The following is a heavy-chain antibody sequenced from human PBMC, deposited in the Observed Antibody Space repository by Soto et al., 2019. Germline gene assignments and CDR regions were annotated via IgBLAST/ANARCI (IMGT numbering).Heavy chain of an antibody. CDR2: IWYDGSNK. V-gene: IGHV3-33*01. CDR3: ARDRVVATMYYYYYGMDV. Sequence: RLSCAASGFTFSSYGMHLVRQAPGKGLEWVAVIWYDGSNKYYADSVKGRFTISRDNSKNTLYLQMNSLRAEDTAVYYCARDRVVATMYYYYYGMDVWGQGTTVTVSS. J-gene: IGHJ6*02. D-gene: IGHD5-12*01. CDR1: GFTFSSYG.